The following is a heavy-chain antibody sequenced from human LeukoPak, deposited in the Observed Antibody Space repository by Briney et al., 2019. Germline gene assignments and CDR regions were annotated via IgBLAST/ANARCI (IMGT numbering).Heavy chain of an antibody. CDR1: GASFANSYC. CDR3: AIGSDDYKLGNH. CDR2: IYSSQYT. J-gene: IGHJ5*02. D-gene: IGHD5-24*01. V-gene: IGHV4-39*02. Sequence: SASLSPGWPVSGASFANSYCWTGMRQPPGKRPEWIGTIYSSQYTYYHRSLRSPATISADTSSNLFCLKMISVTAADTAVYYCAIGSDDYKLGNHSGHGAPVTVSS.